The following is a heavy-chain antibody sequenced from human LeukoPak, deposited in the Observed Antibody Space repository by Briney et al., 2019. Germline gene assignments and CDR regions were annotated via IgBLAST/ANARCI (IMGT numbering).Heavy chain of an antibody. CDR2: ISSSSSTI. CDR1: GFTFSSYS. V-gene: IGHV3-48*01. D-gene: IGHD3-10*02. CDR3: AELGITMIGGV. Sequence: GGSLRLSCAASGFTFSSYSMIWVRQAPGKGLEWVSYISSSSSTIYYADSVKGRFTISRENAKNSLYLQMNSLRAEDTAVYYCAELGITMIGGVWGKGTTVTISS. J-gene: IGHJ6*04.